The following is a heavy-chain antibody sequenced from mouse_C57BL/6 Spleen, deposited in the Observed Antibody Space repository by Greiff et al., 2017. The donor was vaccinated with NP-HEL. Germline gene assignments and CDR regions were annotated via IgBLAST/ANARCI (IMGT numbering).Heavy chain of an antibody. CDR2: MYPGSGNT. CDR1: GYTFTDYY. Sequence: VQWVESGAELVRPGASVKLSCKASGYTFTDYYINWVKQRPGQGLEWIARMYPGSGNTYYNEKFKGKATLTAEKSSSTAYMQLSSLTSEDSAVYFCARSDKRAWFAYWGQGTLVTVSA. CDR3: ARSDKRAWFAY. J-gene: IGHJ3*01. V-gene: IGHV1-76*01.